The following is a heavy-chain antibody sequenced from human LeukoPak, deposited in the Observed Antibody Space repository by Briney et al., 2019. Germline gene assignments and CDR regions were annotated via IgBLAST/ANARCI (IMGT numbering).Heavy chain of an antibody. V-gene: IGHV4-31*03. Sequence: PSETLSLTCTVSGGSISSGGYYWTWIRQHPGKGLEWIGYIYYSGSTYYNPSLKSRVTISVDTSKNQFSLKLSSVTAADTAVYYCARGPSTHYYGSGNYSYFDYWGQGTPVTVSS. D-gene: IGHD3-10*01. CDR2: IYYSGST. CDR3: ARGPSTHYYGSGNYSYFDY. J-gene: IGHJ4*02. CDR1: GGSISSGGYY.